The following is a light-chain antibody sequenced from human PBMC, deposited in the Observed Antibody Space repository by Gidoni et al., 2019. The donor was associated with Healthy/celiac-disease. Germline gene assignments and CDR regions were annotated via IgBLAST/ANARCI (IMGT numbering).Light chain of an antibody. J-gene: IGKJ3*01. Sequence: EIVLTQSPGTLSLSPGERATLSCRASQSVSSSYLAWYQQKPGQAPRLLIYGASSRAPGIPDRLSGSGSGTVFTLTISRLEPEDFAVYYCQQYGSSPLTFGPGTKVEIK. V-gene: IGKV3-20*01. CDR3: QQYGSSPLT. CDR2: GAS. CDR1: QSVSSSY.